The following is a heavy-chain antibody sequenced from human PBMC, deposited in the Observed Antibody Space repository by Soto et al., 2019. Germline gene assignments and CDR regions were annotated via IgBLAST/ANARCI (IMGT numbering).Heavy chain of an antibody. D-gene: IGHD3-3*01. Sequence: GAAVKVSFKTSGYTFTTYARPWVRQAPGQRLEWMGWINAGNGNTKYSQKFQGRVTITRDTSASTAYMELSSLRSEDTAVYYCARVEEWPALNWFDPWGQGTLVTVSS. J-gene: IGHJ5*02. V-gene: IGHV1-3*01. CDR1: GYTFTTYA. CDR3: ARVEEWPALNWFDP. CDR2: INAGNGNT.